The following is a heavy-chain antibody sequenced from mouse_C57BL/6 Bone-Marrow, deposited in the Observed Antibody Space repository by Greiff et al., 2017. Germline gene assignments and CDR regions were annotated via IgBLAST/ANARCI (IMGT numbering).Heavy chain of an antibody. CDR3: ARSGPLGRSFDY. V-gene: IGHV1-55*01. Sequence: QVQLKQPGAELVKPGASVKMSCKASGYTFTSYWITWVKQRPGQGLEWIGDIYPTSGRTNYNEKFKSKAILTVDTSSNTAYMQLSSLTSEDSAVFYRARSGPLGRSFDYWGQGTTLTVSS. D-gene: IGHD4-1*01. CDR2: IYPTSGRT. CDR1: GYTFTSYW. J-gene: IGHJ2*01.